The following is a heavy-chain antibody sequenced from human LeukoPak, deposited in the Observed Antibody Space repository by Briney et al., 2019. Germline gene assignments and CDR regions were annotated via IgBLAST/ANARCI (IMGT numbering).Heavy chain of an antibody. CDR2: IYYSGST. CDR1: GGSISSYY. D-gene: IGHD3-22*01. V-gene: IGHV4-59*01. CDR3: ARDGGDSSGSFDY. J-gene: IGHJ4*02. Sequence: ETLSLTCTVPGGSISSYYWSWIRQPPGKGLEWIGYIYYSGSTNYNPSLKSRVTISVDTSKNQFSLKLSSVTAADTAVYYCARDGGDSSGSFDYWGQGTLVTVSS.